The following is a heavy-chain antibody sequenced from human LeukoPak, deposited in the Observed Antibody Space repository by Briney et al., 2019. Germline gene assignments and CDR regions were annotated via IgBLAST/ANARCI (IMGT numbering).Heavy chain of an antibody. CDR1: GFTFSSYE. J-gene: IGHJ6*04. CDR3: ARAGRLWFGESQRLDV. V-gene: IGHV3-48*03. Sequence: GGSLRLSCAASGFTFSSYETNWVRQAPGKGLEWVSYISSSGSTIYYADSVKGRFTISRDNAKNSLYLQMNSLRAEDTAVYYCARAGRLWFGESQRLDVWGKGTTVTISS. CDR2: ISSSGSTI. D-gene: IGHD3-10*01.